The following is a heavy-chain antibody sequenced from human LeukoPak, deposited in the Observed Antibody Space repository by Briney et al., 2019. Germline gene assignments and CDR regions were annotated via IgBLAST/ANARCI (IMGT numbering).Heavy chain of an antibody. CDR1: GVTFSSYA. V-gene: IGHV3-23*01. Sequence: TGGSLRLSCAASGVTFSSYAMSWVRQAPGKGLEWVSAISGSGGSTYYADSVKGRFTISRDNSKNTLYLQMNSLRAEDTAVYYCATDHTAMDFFDYWGQETLVTVSS. CDR2: ISGSGGST. J-gene: IGHJ4*02. D-gene: IGHD5-18*01. CDR3: ATDHTAMDFFDY.